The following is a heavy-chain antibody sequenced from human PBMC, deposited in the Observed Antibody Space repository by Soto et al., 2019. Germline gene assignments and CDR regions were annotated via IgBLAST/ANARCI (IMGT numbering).Heavy chain of an antibody. V-gene: IGHV4-30-2*01. CDR1: GGSISSGGYS. CDR3: ARGGTSGRIGPDV. Sequence: SVTLSLTCAVSGGSISSGGYSWSWIRQPPGKGLEWIGYIYHSGSTYYNPSLKSRVTISVDRSKNQFSLKLSSVTAADTAVYYCARGGTSGRIGPDVWAQGTTVTVSS. J-gene: IGHJ6*02. D-gene: IGHD3-10*01. CDR2: IYHSGST.